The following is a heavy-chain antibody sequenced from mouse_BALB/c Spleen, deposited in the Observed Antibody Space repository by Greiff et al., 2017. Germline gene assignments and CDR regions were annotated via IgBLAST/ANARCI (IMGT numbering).Heavy chain of an antibody. V-gene: IGHV2-9*02. Sequence: VQGVESGPGLVAPSQSLSITCTVSGFSLTSYGVHWVRQPPGKGLEWLGVIWAGGSTNYNSALMSRLSISKDNSKSQVFLKMNSLQTDDTAMYYCARGGTTVVAKAMDYWGQGTSVTVSS. CDR2: IWAGGST. CDR3: ARGGTTVVAKAMDY. D-gene: IGHD1-1*01. J-gene: IGHJ4*01. CDR1: GFSLTSYG.